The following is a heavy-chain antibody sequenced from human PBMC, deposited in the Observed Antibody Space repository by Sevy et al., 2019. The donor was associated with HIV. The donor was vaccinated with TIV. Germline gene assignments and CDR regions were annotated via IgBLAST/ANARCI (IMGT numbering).Heavy chain of an antibody. J-gene: IGHJ4*02. CDR3: ARAVADYIWGSYRYTGGYFDY. V-gene: IGHV3-48*01. CDR1: RFTFSSYS. Sequence: GGSLRLSCAASRFTFSSYSMNWVRQAPGKGLEWVSYISSSSSTIYYADSVKGRFTISRDNAKNSRYLQMNSLRAEETAVYYCARAVADYIWGSYRYTGGYFDYWGQGTLVTVSS. D-gene: IGHD3-16*02. CDR2: ISSSSSTI.